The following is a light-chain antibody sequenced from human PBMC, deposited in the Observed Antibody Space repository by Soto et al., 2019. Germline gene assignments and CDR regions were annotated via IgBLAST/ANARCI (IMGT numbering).Light chain of an antibody. CDR1: SSNIGAGYD. Sequence: QSVLTQPPSVSGAPGQRVTISCTGSSSNIGAGYDVHWYQHFPGTAPRLLIYGNSNRPSGVPDRVSGSKSGASASLAITGLQGEDEAHYYCQSFDGSLSDYVFGTGTKLTVL. CDR3: QSFDGSLSDYV. J-gene: IGLJ1*01. CDR2: GNS. V-gene: IGLV1-40*01.